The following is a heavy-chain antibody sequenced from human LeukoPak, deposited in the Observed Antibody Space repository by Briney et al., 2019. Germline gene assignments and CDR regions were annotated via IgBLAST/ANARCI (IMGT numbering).Heavy chain of an antibody. V-gene: IGHV4-61*01. CDR2: IYYSGST. CDR1: GGSVSSGSYY. D-gene: IGHD2-2*01. Sequence: SETLSLTCTVSGGSVSSGSYYWSWIRQPPGKGLEWIGYIYYSGSTNYNPSLKSRVTISVDTSKNQFSLKLSSVTAADTAVYYCARDRCSSTCCYVDYWGQGTLVTVSS. J-gene: IGHJ4*02. CDR3: ARDRCSSTCCYVDY.